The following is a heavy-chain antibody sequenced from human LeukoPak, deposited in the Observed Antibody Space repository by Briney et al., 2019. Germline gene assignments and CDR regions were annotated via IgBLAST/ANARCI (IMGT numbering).Heavy chain of an antibody. J-gene: IGHJ3*02. Sequence: GGSLRLSCAASGFTFSSHQMHWVRQAPGKGLEYVSAISGNRGNTYYANSAKGRFTISRDNSKNTLYLQMGSLRPEDMAVYYCARRFSGVNYGAYDMWGQGTMVTVSS. CDR2: ISGNRGNT. CDR1: GFTFSSHQ. D-gene: IGHD1-7*01. V-gene: IGHV3-64*01. CDR3: ARRFSGVNYGAYDM.